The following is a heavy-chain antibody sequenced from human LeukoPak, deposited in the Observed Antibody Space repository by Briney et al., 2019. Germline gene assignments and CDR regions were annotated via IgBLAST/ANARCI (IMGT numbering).Heavy chain of an antibody. CDR1: GGSFSGYY. J-gene: IGHJ6*03. CDR3: AREPRYYYYYYYMDV. CDR2: INHSGST. Sequence: SETLSLTCAVYGGSFSGYYWSWIRQPPGKGLEWIGEINHSGSTNYNPSLKSRVTISVDTSKNQFSLKLSSVTAADTAVYCCAREPRYYYYYYYMDVWGKGTTVTVSS. V-gene: IGHV4-34*01.